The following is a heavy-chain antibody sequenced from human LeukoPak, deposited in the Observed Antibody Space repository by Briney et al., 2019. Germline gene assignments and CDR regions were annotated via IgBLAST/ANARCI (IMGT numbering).Heavy chain of an antibody. CDR3: ARGYGSGSYCFDY. CDR2: IIPIFGTA. Sequence: SVKVSCKASGGTFSSYAISWMRQAPGQGLEWMGGIIPIFGTANYAQKFQGRVTITTDESTSTAYMELSSLRSEDTAVYYCARGYGSGSYCFDYWGQGTLVTVSS. J-gene: IGHJ4*02. CDR1: GGTFSSYA. D-gene: IGHD3-10*01. V-gene: IGHV1-69*05.